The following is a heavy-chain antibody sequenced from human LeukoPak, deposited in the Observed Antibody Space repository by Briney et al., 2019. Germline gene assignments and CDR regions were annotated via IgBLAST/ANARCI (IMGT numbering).Heavy chain of an antibody. Sequence: GGSLRLSCAASGFTFDDYAMHWVRQAPGKGLEWVSLISWDGGNTYYADSVKGRFTISRDNSKNSLYLQMNSLRAEDTALYYCAKDFSSVYGSGSLNYMDVWGKGTTVTVSS. CDR1: GFTFDDYA. D-gene: IGHD3-10*01. V-gene: IGHV3-43D*03. J-gene: IGHJ6*03. CDR2: ISWDGGNT. CDR3: AKDFSSVYGSGSLNYMDV.